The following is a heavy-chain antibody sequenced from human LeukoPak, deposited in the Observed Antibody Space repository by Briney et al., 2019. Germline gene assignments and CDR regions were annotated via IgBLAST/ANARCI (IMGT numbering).Heavy chain of an antibody. J-gene: IGHJ4*02. V-gene: IGHV3-23*01. D-gene: IGHD2-15*01. CDR1: GFTFSGSA. CDR2: SGDSDGST. CDR3: AKGGCRGTCNPLAY. Sequence: TGGSLRLSCAASGFTFSGSAMSWVRQAPGKGLEWISSSGDSDGSTYYADSLKGRFTISRDNSKNTLYLQMNYLRAEDTAVYYCAKGGCRGTCNPLAYWGQGALVTVSP.